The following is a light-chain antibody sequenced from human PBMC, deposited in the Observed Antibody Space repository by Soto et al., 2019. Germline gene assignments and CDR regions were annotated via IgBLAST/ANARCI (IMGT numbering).Light chain of an antibody. CDR3: QQYGSSPWT. CDR2: GTF. Sequence: EIVLTQSPANLSFSPFVSVTLFXRASQSVSSYLAWYQQKPGQAPRLLIHGTFTRATGIPARFSGSGSGTEFTLTISTLQSEDFAVYYCQQYGSSPWTFGQGTKVDIK. CDR1: QSVSSY. J-gene: IGKJ1*01. V-gene: IGKV3-15*01.